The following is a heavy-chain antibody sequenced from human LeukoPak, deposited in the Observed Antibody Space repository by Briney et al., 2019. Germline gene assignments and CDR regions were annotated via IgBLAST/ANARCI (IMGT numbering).Heavy chain of an antibody. Sequence: SQTLSLTCAVSGGSISSGGYSWSWIRQPPGKGLEWIGYIYHSGSTYYNPSLKSRVTISVDRSKNQFSLKLSSVTAADTAVYYCARGYCSSTSCYPTDYWGRGTLVTVSS. D-gene: IGHD2-2*01. CDR1: GGSISSGGYS. CDR2: IYHSGST. J-gene: IGHJ4*02. CDR3: ARGYCSSTSCYPTDY. V-gene: IGHV4-30-2*01.